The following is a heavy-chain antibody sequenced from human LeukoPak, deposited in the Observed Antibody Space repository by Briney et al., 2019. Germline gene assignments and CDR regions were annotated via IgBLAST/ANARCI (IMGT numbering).Heavy chain of an antibody. CDR2: IIPIFGTA. Sequence: SVKVSCKASGGTFSSYAISWVRQAPGQGLEWMGGIIPIFGTANYAQKFQGRVTITADESTSTAYMELSSLRSEDTAVYYCARVTYYYDSSGYFPFAYWGQGTLVTVSS. CDR1: GGTFSSYA. CDR3: ARVTYYYDSSGYFPFAY. J-gene: IGHJ4*02. V-gene: IGHV1-69*13. D-gene: IGHD3-22*01.